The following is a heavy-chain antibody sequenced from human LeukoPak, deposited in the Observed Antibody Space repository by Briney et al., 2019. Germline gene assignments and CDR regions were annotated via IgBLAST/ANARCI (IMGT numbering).Heavy chain of an antibody. CDR3: ASEAQVGYYVDY. Sequence: ASVRVSRKASGYIFIGYYMHWVRQAPGQGLEWMGIINPSGGSTSYAQKFQGRVTMTRDTSTSTVYMELSSLRSEDTAVYYCASEAQVGYYVDYWGQGTLVTVSS. CDR2: INPSGGST. D-gene: IGHD3-22*01. V-gene: IGHV1-46*01. J-gene: IGHJ4*02. CDR1: GYIFIGYY.